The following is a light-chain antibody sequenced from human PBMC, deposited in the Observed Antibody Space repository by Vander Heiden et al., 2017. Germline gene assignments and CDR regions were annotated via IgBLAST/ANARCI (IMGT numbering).Light chain of an antibody. CDR3: QESDSSTYNYV. J-gene: IGLJ1*01. CDR1: KLGDKY. V-gene: IGLV3-1*01. Sequence: SYELTQPPSVSVSPGQTASITCSGDKLGDKYACWYQQKPGQSPVRGIYQDSKRPSGIPERFSGSNSGNKATLTISGTQAMDEADDDCQESDSSTYNYVFGTGTKVTVL. CDR2: QDS.